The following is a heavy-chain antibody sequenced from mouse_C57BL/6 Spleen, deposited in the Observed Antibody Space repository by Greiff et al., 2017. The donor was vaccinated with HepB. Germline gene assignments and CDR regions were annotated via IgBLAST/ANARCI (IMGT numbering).Heavy chain of an antibody. J-gene: IGHJ1*03. V-gene: IGHV1-15*01. CDR3: TRDEVGRYFDV. CDR2: IDPETGGT. D-gene: IGHD1-1*02. CDR1: GYTFTDYE. Sequence: VKLQESGAELVRPGASVTLSCKASGYTFTDYEMHWVKQTPVHGLEWIGAIDPETGGTAYNQKFKGKAILTADKSSSTAYMELRSLTSEDSAVYYCTRDEVGRYFDVWGTGTTVTVSS.